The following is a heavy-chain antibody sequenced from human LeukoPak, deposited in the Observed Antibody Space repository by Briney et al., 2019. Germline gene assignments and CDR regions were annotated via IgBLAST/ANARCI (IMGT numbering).Heavy chain of an antibody. D-gene: IGHD2-8*01. CDR3: TRRANGRRYNWFDT. Sequence: ASVKVSCKASGYTFTSYDTNWVRQATGQELEWMGWMNPHSDNTAYAQKFQGRVTMTKNTSISTAYMELSSLRSEDTAVYYCTRRANGRRYNWFDTWGQGTLVTVSS. V-gene: IGHV1-8*01. J-gene: IGHJ5*02. CDR2: MNPHSDNT. CDR1: GYTFTSYD.